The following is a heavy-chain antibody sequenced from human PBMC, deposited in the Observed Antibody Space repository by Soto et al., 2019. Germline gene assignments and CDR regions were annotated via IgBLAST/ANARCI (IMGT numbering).Heavy chain of an antibody. D-gene: IGHD3-16*01. CDR2: IYHSGST. CDR1: GGSISSSNW. CDR3: ARGRHPYYVWGSLGD. Sequence: QVQLQESSPGLVKPSGTLSLTCAVSGGSISSSNWWSWVRQPPGKGLEWIGEIYHSGSTNYNPSLTIRGTISVEKTKNQSALKRRSVTAAETAGYFCARGRHPYYVWGSLGDWGQGTLVTVSS. V-gene: IGHV4-4*02. J-gene: IGHJ4*02.